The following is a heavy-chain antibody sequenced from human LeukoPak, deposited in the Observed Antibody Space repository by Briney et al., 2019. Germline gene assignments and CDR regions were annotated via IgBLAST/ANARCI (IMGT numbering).Heavy chain of an antibody. D-gene: IGHD1-14*01. CDR1: GFTVSSNY. J-gene: IGHJ3*02. CDR3: ARARRRNQNDAFDI. CDR2: IYSGGST. V-gene: IGHV3-53*01. Sequence: GGSLRLSCAASGFTVSSNYMSWVRQAPGKGLEWVSVIYSGGSTYYAGSVKGRFTISRDNSKNTLYLQMNSLRAEDTAVYYCARARRRNQNDAFDIWGQGTMVTVSS.